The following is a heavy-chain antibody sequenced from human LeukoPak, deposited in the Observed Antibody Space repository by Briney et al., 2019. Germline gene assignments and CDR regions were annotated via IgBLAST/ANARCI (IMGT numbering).Heavy chain of an antibody. Sequence: SQTQSLTCAVSGGSISSGGYSWSWIRQPPGKGLEWIGYIYHSGSTYYNPSLKSRVTISVDRSKNQFSLKLSSVTAADTAVYYCARVSFRGDHHFDYWGQGTLVTVSS. J-gene: IGHJ4*02. V-gene: IGHV4-30-2*01. D-gene: IGHD4-17*01. CDR3: ARVSFRGDHHFDY. CDR1: GGSISSGGYS. CDR2: IYHSGST.